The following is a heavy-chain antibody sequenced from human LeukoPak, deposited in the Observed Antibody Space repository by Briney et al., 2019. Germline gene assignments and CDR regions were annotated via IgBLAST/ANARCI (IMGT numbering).Heavy chain of an antibody. CDR2: INPNSGAT. Sequence: ASVTVSYKAFGYTFTGSFTHWVRQAPGQGLEWMGWINPNSGATNYAQNFQGRVTMTRDTSISTAYMELDRLISDDTALYYCARETVSTSKSFYSWGQGGLLTVSS. V-gene: IGHV1-2*02. J-gene: IGHJ4*02. CDR3: ARETVSTSKSFYS. D-gene: IGHD1-1*01. CDR1: GYTFTGSF.